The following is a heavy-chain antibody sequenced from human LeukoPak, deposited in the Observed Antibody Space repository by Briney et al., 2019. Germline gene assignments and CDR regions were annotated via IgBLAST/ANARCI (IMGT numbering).Heavy chain of an antibody. CDR2: ISGSGGST. CDR3: AKSRRGMWDLGWFDP. J-gene: IGHJ5*02. Sequence: PGGSLRLSCAASGFTFSSYAMSWVRQAPGKGLEWVSAISGSGGSTYYADSVKGRFTISRDNSKNTLYLQMNSLRAEDTAVYYCAKSRRGMWDLGWFDPWGQGTLVTVSS. CDR1: GFTFSSYA. V-gene: IGHV3-23*01. D-gene: IGHD1-26*01.